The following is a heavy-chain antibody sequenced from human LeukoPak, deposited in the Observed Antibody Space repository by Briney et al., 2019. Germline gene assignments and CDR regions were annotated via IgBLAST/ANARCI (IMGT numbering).Heavy chain of an antibody. CDR3: ARDRHDY. CDR2: IGGSGSYT. Sequence: GGSLRLSCAASGFTLSTYAMIWVRRAPGRGLEWVSVIGGSGSYTYYADSVQGRFTISRDNPKDTLYLQMNSLRPDDTVVYYCARDRHDYWRQGTLVTVSS. CDR1: GFTLSTYA. J-gene: IGHJ4*02. V-gene: IGHV3-23*01.